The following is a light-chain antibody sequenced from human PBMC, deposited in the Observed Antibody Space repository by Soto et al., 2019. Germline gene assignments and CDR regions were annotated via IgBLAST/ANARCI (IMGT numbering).Light chain of an antibody. CDR2: GNS. J-gene: IGLJ2*01. CDR3: QSYDIRVRVV. Sequence: QSVLTQPPSVSGAPGQRVTISCTGTSSNIGAGYNVHWYQQLPGTAPKLLIYGNSNRPSGVPDRFSGSKSGTSASLAITGLQAEDEADYYCQSYDIRVRVVFGGWTKLTVL. V-gene: IGLV1-40*01. CDR1: SSNIGAGYN.